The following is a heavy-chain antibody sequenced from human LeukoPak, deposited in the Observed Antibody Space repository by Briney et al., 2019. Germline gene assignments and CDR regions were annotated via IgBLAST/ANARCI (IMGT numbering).Heavy chain of an antibody. CDR1: GFTFDDYA. J-gene: IGHJ3*02. CDR3: AKDLRYCSGGSCYSDAFDI. V-gene: IGHV3-43*02. CDR2: ISGDGGST. D-gene: IGHD2-15*01. Sequence: GGSLRLSCAASGFTFDDYAMHWVRQAPGKGLEWASLISGDGGSTYYADSVKGRFTISRDNSKNSLYLQMNSLRTEDTALYHCAKDLRYCSGGSCYSDAFDIWGQGTMATVSS.